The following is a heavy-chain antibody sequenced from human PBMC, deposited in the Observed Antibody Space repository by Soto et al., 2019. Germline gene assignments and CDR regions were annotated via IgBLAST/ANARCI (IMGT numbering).Heavy chain of an antibody. CDR1: GDSVSSKNAA. V-gene: IGHV6-1*01. D-gene: IGHD7-27*01. Sequence: SQTLSLTCAISGDSVSSKNAAWHWIRQSPSRGLEWLGRTYYRSKWSSNYAVSVKSRITISPDTSKNQFSLQLRSVTPDDTAMYYCSRTGDYPVDYWGQGTLGTV. J-gene: IGHJ4*02. CDR2: TYYRSKWSS. CDR3: SRTGDYPVDY.